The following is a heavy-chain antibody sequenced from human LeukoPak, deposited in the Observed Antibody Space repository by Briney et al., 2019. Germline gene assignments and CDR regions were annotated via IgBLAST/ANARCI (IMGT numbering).Heavy chain of an antibody. Sequence: GGSLRLSCAASGFTVSSNYMSWVRQAPGKGLEWVSVIYSGGSTYYADSVKGRFTISRDNSKNTLYLQVNSLRAEDTAVYYCARGSGYYGSGSQTPNDWGQGTLVTVSS. D-gene: IGHD3-10*01. CDR1: GFTVSSNY. CDR2: IYSGGST. J-gene: IGHJ4*02. CDR3: ARGSGYYGSGSQTPND. V-gene: IGHV3-53*01.